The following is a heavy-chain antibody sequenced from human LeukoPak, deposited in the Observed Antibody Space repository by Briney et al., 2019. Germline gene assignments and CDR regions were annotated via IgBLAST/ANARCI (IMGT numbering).Heavy chain of an antibody. CDR3: ARRVSGPVVAARWYFDL. Sequence: PSETLSLTCTVSGGSISSYYWSWIRQPPGKGLEWIGYIYYSGSTNYNPSLKSRVTISVDTSKNQFSLKLSSVTAADTAVYCCARRVSGPVVAARWYFDLWGRGTLVTVSS. CDR1: GGSISSYY. CDR2: IYYSGST. J-gene: IGHJ2*01. V-gene: IGHV4-59*08. D-gene: IGHD2-15*01.